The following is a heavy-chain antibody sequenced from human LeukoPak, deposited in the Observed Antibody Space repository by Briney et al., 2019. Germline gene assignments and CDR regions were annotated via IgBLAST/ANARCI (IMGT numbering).Heavy chain of an antibody. CDR1: GXTFSDYY. D-gene: IGHD6-13*01. Sequence: NPGGSLRLSCEASGXTFSDYYMSWIRQAPGKGLEWISYISGSSSHINYADSVKGRFTISRDNAKKSVYLQMDSLRAEDTAVYYCARDQIGSWWGQGTLVIVSS. V-gene: IGHV3-11*06. J-gene: IGHJ4*02. CDR2: ISGSSSHI. CDR3: ARDQIGSW.